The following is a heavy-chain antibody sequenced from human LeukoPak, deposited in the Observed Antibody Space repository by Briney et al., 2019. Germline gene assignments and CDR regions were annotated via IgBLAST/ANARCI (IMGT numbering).Heavy chain of an antibody. J-gene: IGHJ3*01. V-gene: IGHV3-48*03. Sequence: QPGGSLRLSCAASGFTFSSYKMNWVRQAPGKGLEWVSYITRSSSTIYYADSVKGRFTISRDNDKNLLYLQMNSLRVEDTALYYCARDKTPYCGRDCYAFDVWGQGTMVTVSS. CDR3: ARDKTPYCGRDCYAFDV. CDR2: ITRSSSTI. D-gene: IGHD2-21*02. CDR1: GFTFSSYK.